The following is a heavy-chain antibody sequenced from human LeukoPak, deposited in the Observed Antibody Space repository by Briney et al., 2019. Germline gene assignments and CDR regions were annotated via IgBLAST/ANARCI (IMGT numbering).Heavy chain of an antibody. CDR2: IYYSGST. V-gene: IGHV4-31*03. D-gene: IGHD6-19*01. J-gene: IGHJ4*02. CDR1: GGSVSSGGYY. CDR3: ARVLAVAGNDY. Sequence: SETLSLTCTVSGGSVSSGGYYWSWIRQHPGKGLEWIGYIYYSGSTYYNPSLKSRVTISVDTSRNQFSLKLSSVTAADTAVYYCARVLAVAGNDYWGQGTLVTVSS.